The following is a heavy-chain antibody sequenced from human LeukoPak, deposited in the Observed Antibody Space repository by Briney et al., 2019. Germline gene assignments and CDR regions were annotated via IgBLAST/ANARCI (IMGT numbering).Heavy chain of an antibody. CDR3: ARALIYNSGTPFDS. Sequence: ASVKVSCKASGYTFTGHFMHWVRHAPGQGPEWMGLINPESGVTRYGQKFRGRVTMTRDTSINTVHMELTSLRSDDSAVYYCARALIYNSGTPFDSWGQGTLVTVSS. D-gene: IGHD1-1*01. CDR1: GYTFTGHF. J-gene: IGHJ4*02. V-gene: IGHV1-2*02. CDR2: INPESGVT.